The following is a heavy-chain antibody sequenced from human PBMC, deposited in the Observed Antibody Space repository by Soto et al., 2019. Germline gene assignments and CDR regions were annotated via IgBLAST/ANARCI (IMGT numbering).Heavy chain of an antibody. CDR2: IYHTGSS. CDR1: GNSISTTNW. J-gene: IGHJ4*02. CDR3: ASDVGYHYGCRPSGQLDF. V-gene: IGHV4-4*02. Sequence: QVELQESGPGLVKPSGTLSLTCAVFGNSISTTNWWSWVRQSPGKGLEWIGEIYHTGSSNYNPSLKMRVTMSIDKSKIQFCLKVSSVTAADTAVYYCASDVGYHYGCRPSGQLDFWGQGTLVIVSS. D-gene: IGHD3-10*01.